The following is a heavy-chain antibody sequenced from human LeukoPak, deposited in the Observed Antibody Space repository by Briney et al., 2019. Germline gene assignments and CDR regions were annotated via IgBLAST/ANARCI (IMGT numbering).Heavy chain of an antibody. D-gene: IGHD2-15*01. V-gene: IGHV3-30-3*01. Sequence: PGRSLRLSCAASGFTFRSYAMHWVRQAPGKGLEWVAVISYNGNNKHYADSVKGRFTISRDNSKNTLYLQMNSLRAEDTAVYYCAREAEGNDYWGQGTLVTVSS. CDR3: AREAEGNDY. J-gene: IGHJ4*02. CDR1: GFTFRSYA. CDR2: ISYNGNNK.